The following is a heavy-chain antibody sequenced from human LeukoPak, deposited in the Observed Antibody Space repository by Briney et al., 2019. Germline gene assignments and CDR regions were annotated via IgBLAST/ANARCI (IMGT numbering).Heavy chain of an antibody. Sequence: SQTLSLTCAISGDSVSSNSAAWNWIRQSPSRGLEWLGRTYYRSKWYNDYAVSVKSRMTINPDTSKNQFSLQLNSVTPEDTAVYYCARDRGIYDKSGYRGDRYFDLWGRGTLVTVSS. CDR3: ARDRGIYDKSGYRGDRYFDL. J-gene: IGHJ2*01. CDR2: TYYRSKWYN. CDR1: GDSVSSNSAA. V-gene: IGHV6-1*01. D-gene: IGHD3-22*01.